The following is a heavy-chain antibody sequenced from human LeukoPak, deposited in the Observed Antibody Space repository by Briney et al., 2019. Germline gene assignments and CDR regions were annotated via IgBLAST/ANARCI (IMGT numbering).Heavy chain of an antibody. D-gene: IGHD3-10*02. CDR3: ARGLVRGVTGSYGY. Sequence: QAGGSLRLSCAASGFTFSSYSMNWVRQAPGKGLEWVSYISSSSSTIYYADSVKGRFTISRDNAKNSLYLQMNSLRAEDTAVYYCARGLVRGVTGSYGYWGQGTLVTVSS. CDR2: ISSSSSTI. J-gene: IGHJ4*02. CDR1: GFTFSSYS. V-gene: IGHV3-48*01.